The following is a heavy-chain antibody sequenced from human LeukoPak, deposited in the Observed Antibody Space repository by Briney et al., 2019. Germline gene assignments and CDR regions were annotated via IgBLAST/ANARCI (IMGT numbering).Heavy chain of an antibody. V-gene: IGHV3-30*18. CDR2: ISYDGSNK. CDR3: AKDSEALLWFGELPPLDY. J-gene: IGHJ4*02. D-gene: IGHD3-10*01. CDR1: GFTFSSYG. Sequence: GRSLRLPCAASGFTFSSYGMHWVRQAPGKGLEWVAVISYDGSNKYYADSVKGRFTISRDNSKNTLYLQMNSLRAEDTAVYYCAKDSEALLWFGELPPLDYWGQGTLVTVSS.